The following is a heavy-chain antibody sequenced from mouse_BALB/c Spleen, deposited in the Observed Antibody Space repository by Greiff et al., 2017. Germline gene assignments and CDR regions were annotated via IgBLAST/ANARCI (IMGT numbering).Heavy chain of an antibody. CDR1: GYSITSDYA. D-gene: IGHD3-1*01. CDR3: ARAQLHFDY. Sequence: EVQLQQSGPGLVKPSQSLSLTCTVTGYSITSDYAWNWIRQFPGNKLEWMGYISYSGSTSYNPSLKSRISITRDTSKNQFFLQLNSVTTEDTATYYCARAQLHFDYWGQGTTLTVSS. CDR2: ISYSGST. V-gene: IGHV3-2*02. J-gene: IGHJ2*01.